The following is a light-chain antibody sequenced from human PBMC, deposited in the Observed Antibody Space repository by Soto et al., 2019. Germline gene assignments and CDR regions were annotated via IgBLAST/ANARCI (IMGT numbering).Light chain of an antibody. CDR3: QQYGSSPWT. V-gene: IGKV3-20*01. CDR2: GAS. Sequence: EIVLTQSPGTLSLSPGERATLSCRASQSVSGTNLAWFQQKPGQAPRLLIYGASNRATGIPDRVSGSGSGTDFTLTINRLEPEDFAVYYCQQYGSSPWTFGQGTKVDIK. J-gene: IGKJ1*01. CDR1: QSVSGTN.